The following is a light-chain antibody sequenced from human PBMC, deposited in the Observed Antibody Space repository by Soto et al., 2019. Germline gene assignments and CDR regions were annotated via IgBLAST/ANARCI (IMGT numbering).Light chain of an antibody. J-gene: IGLJ2*01. CDR2: GVY. CDR3: STFTNNNTPHVV. Sequence: QSALTQPASVSGSPGQSITISCTGTDSDVGGYNYVSWYQQHPGKAPKLMIYGVYNRPSGVSNRFSGSKSGNTASLTISGLQPEDEADYYCSTFTNNNTPHVVFGGGTKVTVL. V-gene: IGLV2-14*01. CDR1: DSDVGGYNY.